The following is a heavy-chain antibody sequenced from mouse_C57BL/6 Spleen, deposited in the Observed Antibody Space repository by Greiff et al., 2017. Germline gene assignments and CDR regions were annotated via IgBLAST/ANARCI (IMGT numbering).Heavy chain of an antibody. CDR1: GFSITSYA. CDR3: ARNKLGRYFDV. D-gene: IGHD4-1*01. J-gene: IGHJ1*03. Sequence: QVQLQQSGPGLVAPSQSLSFTCTVSGFSITSYAISWVRQPPGKGLEWLGGIWPGGGKNYNSALKSRLSISKDNSKSQVFLKRNSLQADDTARYYCARNKLGRYFDVWGRGTTVTVSS. CDR2: IWPGGGK. V-gene: IGHV2-9-1*01.